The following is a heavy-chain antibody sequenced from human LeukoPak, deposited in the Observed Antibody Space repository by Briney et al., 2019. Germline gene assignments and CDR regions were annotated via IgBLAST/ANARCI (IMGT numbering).Heavy chain of an antibody. V-gene: IGHV3-66*01. J-gene: IGHJ4*02. CDR3: ARVGDGYKENN. D-gene: IGHD5-24*01. Sequence: GGSLRLSCEASGFTVSTNPMSWVRQAPGKGLEWVSFIHSDGRTYHADSVKGRFTISRDNSKNMLYLQMNSLRVEDTAVIYCARVGDGYKENNWGQGTLVTVSS. CDR1: GFTVSTNP. CDR2: IHSDGRT.